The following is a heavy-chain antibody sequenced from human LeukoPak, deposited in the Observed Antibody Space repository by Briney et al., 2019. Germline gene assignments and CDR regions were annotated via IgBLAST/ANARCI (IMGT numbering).Heavy chain of an antibody. V-gene: IGHV1-8*01. CDR2: MNPNSGNT. J-gene: IGHJ5*02. CDR3: ARPKTRITIFGVVIGSPWFDP. D-gene: IGHD3-3*01. CDR1: GYTFTSYD. Sequence: GSVTVSCKASGYTFTSYDINWVRQATGQGLEWMGWMNPNSGNTGYAQKFQGRVTMTRNTSISTAYMELSSLRSEDTAVYYCARPKTRITIFGVVIGSPWFDPWGQGTLVTVSS.